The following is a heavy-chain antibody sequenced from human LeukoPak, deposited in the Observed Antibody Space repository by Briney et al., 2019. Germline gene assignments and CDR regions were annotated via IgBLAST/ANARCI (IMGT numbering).Heavy chain of an antibody. D-gene: IGHD1-26*01. Sequence: GGSLRLSCAASGFTFSSYAMSWVRQAPGKGLEWVSAISGSGGSTYYADSVKGRFTISRDNSKNTLYLQMNSLRAEDTAVYYCARPPQGSYYHTDYWGQGTLVTVSS. CDR1: GFTFSSYA. J-gene: IGHJ4*02. CDR3: ARPPQGSYYHTDY. V-gene: IGHV3-23*01. CDR2: ISGSGGST.